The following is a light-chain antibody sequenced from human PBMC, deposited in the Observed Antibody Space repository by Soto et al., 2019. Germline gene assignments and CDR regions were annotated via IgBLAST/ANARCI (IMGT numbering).Light chain of an antibody. Sequence: ELVLTQSPATLSFSPGERATLSCRASQRVYRYLAWYQPKPGQAPRLFIYDASNRATGIPARFRGSRPGTDFTLTYCSLEAEGFAVYYCQKRSEWSITFGQGTRLEI. V-gene: IGKV3-11*01. CDR2: DAS. CDR3: QKRSEWSIT. CDR1: QRVYRY. J-gene: IGKJ5*01.